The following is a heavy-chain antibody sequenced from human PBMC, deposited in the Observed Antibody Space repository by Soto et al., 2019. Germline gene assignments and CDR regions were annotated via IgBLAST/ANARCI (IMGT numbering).Heavy chain of an antibody. J-gene: IGHJ5*02. CDR2: ISGSGGTT. D-gene: IGHD6-13*01. Sequence: EVQLLESGGGLVQPGGSLRLSCAASGFTFSSYAMCWVRQAPGKGLEWVSTISGSGGTTYYADSVKGRFTISRDNSKNTLTLQMTSLRAEDTAIYYCAKGAYSTSWRNWFDPWGQGTLVPLSS. V-gene: IGHV3-23*01. CDR3: AKGAYSTSWRNWFDP. CDR1: GFTFSSYA.